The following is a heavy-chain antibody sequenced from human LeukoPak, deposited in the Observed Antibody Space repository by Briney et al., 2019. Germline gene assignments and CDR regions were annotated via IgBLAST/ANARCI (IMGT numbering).Heavy chain of an antibody. CDR2: IIPIFGTA. J-gene: IGHJ4*02. D-gene: IGHD5-18*01. Sequence: SVKVSCKASGGTFSSYAISWVRQAPGQGLEWMGRIIPIFGTANYAQKFQGRVTITADKSTSTAYMELSSLRSEDTSMYYCAETPALQLRAPFDYWGQGTLVTVSS. CDR1: GGTFSSYA. CDR3: AETPALQLRAPFDY. V-gene: IGHV1-69*06.